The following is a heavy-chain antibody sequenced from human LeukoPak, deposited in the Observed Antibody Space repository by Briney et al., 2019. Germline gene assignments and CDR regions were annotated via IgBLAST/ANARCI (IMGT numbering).Heavy chain of an antibody. J-gene: IGHJ4*02. CDR2: ISGSGGST. D-gene: IGHD3-16*01. CDR3: AKGPLGGVTFVDY. Sequence: SCKASGYTFTSYAMSWVRQAPGKGLEWVSAISGSGGSTYYADSVKGRFTISRDNSKNTLYLQMNSLRAEDTAVYYCAKGPLGGVTFVDYWGQGTLVTVSS. V-gene: IGHV3-23*01. CDR1: GYTFTSYA.